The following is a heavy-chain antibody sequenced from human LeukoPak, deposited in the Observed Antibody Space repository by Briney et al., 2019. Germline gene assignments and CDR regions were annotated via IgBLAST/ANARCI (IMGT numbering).Heavy chain of an antibody. V-gene: IGHV1-18*01. J-gene: IGHJ4*02. CDR3: ARAPPSYSSSWSYYFDY. Sequence: ASVKVSCKASGYTFTGYGISWVRQAPGQGLEWMGWISAYNGNTNYAQKLQGRVTMTTDTSTSTAYMELRSLRSDDTAVYYCARAPPSYSSSWSYYFDYWGQGTLVTVSS. CDR1: GYTFTGYG. D-gene: IGHD6-13*01. CDR2: ISAYNGNT.